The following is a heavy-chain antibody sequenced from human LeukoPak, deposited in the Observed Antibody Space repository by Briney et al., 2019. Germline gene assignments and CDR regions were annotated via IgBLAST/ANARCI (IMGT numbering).Heavy chain of an antibody. J-gene: IGHJ6*03. D-gene: IGHD1-26*01. CDR3: ARGQSGSYYRPQGFYYYYYMDV. CDR1: GGSISGYY. CDR2: IYYSGST. V-gene: IGHV4-59*01. Sequence: SETLSLTCTVSGGSISGYYWSWIRQPPGKGLEWIGYIYYSGSTNYNPSLKSRVTISVDTSKNQFSLKLSSVTAADTAVYYCARGQSGSYYRPQGFYYYYYMDVWGKGTTVTVSS.